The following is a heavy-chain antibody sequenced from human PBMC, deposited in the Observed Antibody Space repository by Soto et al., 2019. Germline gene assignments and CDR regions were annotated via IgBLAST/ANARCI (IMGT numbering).Heavy chain of an antibody. J-gene: IGHJ5*02. CDR3: ARHLLVGGGSWGLNWFDP. CDR1: GGSISSSSYY. CDR2: IYYSGST. D-gene: IGHD2-15*01. V-gene: IGHV4-39*01. Sequence: NPSETLSLTCTVSGGSISSSSYYWGWIRQPPGKGLEWIGSIYYSGSTYYNPSLKSRVTISVDTSKNQFSLKLSSVTAADTAVYYCARHLLVGGGSWGLNWFDPWGQGTLVTVSS.